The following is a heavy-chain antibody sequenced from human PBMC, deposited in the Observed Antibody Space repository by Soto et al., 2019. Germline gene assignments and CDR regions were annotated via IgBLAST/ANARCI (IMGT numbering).Heavy chain of an antibody. V-gene: IGHV4-30-4*01. CDR1: GGSISSGDYY. CDR2: IYYSGST. D-gene: IGHD3-10*01. CDR3: ARVSSVTMVRGVEY. J-gene: IGHJ4*02. Sequence: SETLSLTCTVSGGSISSGDYYWSWIRQPPGKGLEWIGYIYYSGSTYYNPSLKSRVTISVDTSKNQFSLKLSSVTAADTAVYYCARVSSVTMVRGVEYWGQGTLVTVSS.